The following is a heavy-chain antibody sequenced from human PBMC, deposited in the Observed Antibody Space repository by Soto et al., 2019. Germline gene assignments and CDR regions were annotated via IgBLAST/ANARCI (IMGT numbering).Heavy chain of an antibody. CDR3: ARSLWGIYSYGIFDY. CDR2: IYYSGST. Sequence: SETLSLTCTVSGGSISSYYWSWIRQPPGKGLEWIGYIYYSGSTNYNPSLKSRVTISVDTSKNQFSLKLSSVTAADTAVYYCARSLWGIYSYGIFDYWGQGALVTVSS. D-gene: IGHD5-18*01. V-gene: IGHV4-59*01. CDR1: GGSISSYY. J-gene: IGHJ4*02.